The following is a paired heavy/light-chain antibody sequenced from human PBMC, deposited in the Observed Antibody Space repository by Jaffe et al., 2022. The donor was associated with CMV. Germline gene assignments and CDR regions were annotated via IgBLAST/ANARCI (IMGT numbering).Heavy chain of an antibody. CDR1: GGSISSYY. Sequence: QVQLQESGPGLVKPSETLSLTCTVSGGSISSYYWSWIRQPPGKGLEWIGYIYYSGSTNYNPSLKSRVTISVDTSKNQFSLKLSSVTAADTAVYYCARGSYDILTGYYNAYMDVWGKGTTVTVSS. D-gene: IGHD3-9*01. CDR2: IYYSGST. CDR3: ARGSYDILTGYYNAYMDV. V-gene: IGHV4-59*01. J-gene: IGHJ6*03.
Light chain of an antibody. J-gene: IGLJ2*01. Sequence: QSALTQPASVSGSPGQSITISCTGTSSDVGSYNLVSWYQQHPGKAPKLMIYEVSKRPSGVSNRFSGSKSGNTASLTISGLQAEDEADYYCCSYAGSSTEFGGGTKLTVL. CDR1: SSDVGSYNL. CDR3: CSYAGSSTE. V-gene: IGLV2-23*02. CDR2: EVS.